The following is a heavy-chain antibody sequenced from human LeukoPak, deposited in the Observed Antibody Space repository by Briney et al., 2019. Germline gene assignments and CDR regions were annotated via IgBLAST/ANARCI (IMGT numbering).Heavy chain of an antibody. Sequence: SETLSLTCTVSGGSISSSSYYWGWIRQPLGKGLEWIGSIYYSGSTYYNPSLKSRVTISVDTSKNQFSLKLSSVTAADTAVYYCARHSVPTFWSGYYTSYYGMDVWGQGTTVTVSS. CDR1: GGSISSSSYY. V-gene: IGHV4-39*01. CDR3: ARHSVPTFWSGYYTSYYGMDV. J-gene: IGHJ6*02. D-gene: IGHD3-3*01. CDR2: IYYSGST.